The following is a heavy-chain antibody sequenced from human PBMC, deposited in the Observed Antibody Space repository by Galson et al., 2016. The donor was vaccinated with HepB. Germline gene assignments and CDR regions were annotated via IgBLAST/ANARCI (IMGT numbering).Heavy chain of an antibody. D-gene: IGHD3-9*01. CDR2: ISITGS. CDR3: AKESPKWGLIYFAAY. V-gene: IGHV3-23*01. CDR1: GFVFSNYA. Sequence: SLRLSCAASGFVFSNYAMGWVRQAPGRGLQWVSAISITGSHYAASVKGRFTISRDNSRNTLFLQMNSLTAEDTAVYYCAKESPKWGLIYFAAYWGQGTLVTVSS. J-gene: IGHJ4*02.